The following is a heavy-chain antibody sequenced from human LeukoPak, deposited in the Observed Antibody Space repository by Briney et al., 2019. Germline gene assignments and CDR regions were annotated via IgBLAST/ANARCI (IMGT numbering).Heavy chain of an antibody. D-gene: IGHD2-2*01. Sequence: GASVKVSCKASGYTFTGYYMHWVRQAPGQGLEWMGWINPNSGGTNYAQKCQGRVTMTRDTSISTAYMELSRLRSDDTAVYYCARDLKYQLQLAYYYYYGMDVWGQGTTVSVSS. CDR1: GYTFTGYY. CDR2: INPNSGGT. CDR3: ARDLKYQLQLAYYYYYGMDV. V-gene: IGHV1-2*02. J-gene: IGHJ6*02.